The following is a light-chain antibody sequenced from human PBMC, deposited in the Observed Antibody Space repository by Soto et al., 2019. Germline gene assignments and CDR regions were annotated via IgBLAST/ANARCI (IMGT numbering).Light chain of an antibody. J-gene: IGKJ2*01. CDR1: QTIRNF. CDR2: AAS. V-gene: IGKV1-39*01. CDR3: QQSYSIPYT. Sequence: DIQMTQSPSSLSASVGDRVSITCRANQTIRNFLQWYQQKPGKVPKFLIYAASSLVDGVPSRFSGSVSRADFTLTISRLQPEDFATYYCQQSYSIPYTFGQGTKLDIK.